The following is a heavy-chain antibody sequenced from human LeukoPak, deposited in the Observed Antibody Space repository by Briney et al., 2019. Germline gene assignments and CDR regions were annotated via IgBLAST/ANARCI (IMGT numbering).Heavy chain of an antibody. Sequence: GGSLRLSCAASGFTFSSYAMSWVRQAPGKGLEWVSVISVSGGSTYYADSVKGRFTISRDNSKNTLYLQMNSLRAEDTAVYYCAGNYDFWSGYVKGPDYWGQGTLVTVSS. CDR2: ISVSGGST. V-gene: IGHV3-23*01. D-gene: IGHD3-3*01. CDR1: GFTFSSYA. CDR3: AGNYDFWSGYVKGPDY. J-gene: IGHJ4*02.